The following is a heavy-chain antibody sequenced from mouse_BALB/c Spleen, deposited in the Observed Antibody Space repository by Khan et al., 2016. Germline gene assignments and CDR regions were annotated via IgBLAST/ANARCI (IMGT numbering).Heavy chain of an antibody. V-gene: IGHV2-5-1*01. CDR1: GFSLTTYV. CDR3: AKVDYDDSDGAWFAY. Sequence: QVQLKQSGPSLVQPSQSLSITCTVSGFSLTTYVVHWVRQSPGKGLEWLGVIWRGGNTDYNAAFMSRLRITKDNSKSQVFFKMNSLQADDTAIYXGAKVDYDDSDGAWFAYWGQGSLVTVSA. J-gene: IGHJ3*01. CDR2: IWRGGNT. D-gene: IGHD2-13*01.